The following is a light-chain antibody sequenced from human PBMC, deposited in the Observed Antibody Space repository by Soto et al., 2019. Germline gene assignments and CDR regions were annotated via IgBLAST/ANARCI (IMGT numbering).Light chain of an antibody. V-gene: IGKV1-13*02. CDR2: DAS. Sequence: IQLTQSPSSLSASVVDRVTITCRAGQDIGSALAWYQQISGKAPKLLLYDASNLEAGVPSRFSVSGSVTDFTLSITGLRPEYVAPYYCQQVNGFPLTFGGGTKVQIK. J-gene: IGKJ4*01. CDR1: QDIGSA. CDR3: QQVNGFPLT.